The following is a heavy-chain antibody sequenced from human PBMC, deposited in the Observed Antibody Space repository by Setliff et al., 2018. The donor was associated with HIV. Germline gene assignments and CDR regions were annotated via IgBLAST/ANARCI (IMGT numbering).Heavy chain of an antibody. J-gene: IGHJ4*02. CDR3: ARAQLRYLANDFYFDF. CDR1: GYSISSDHY. Sequence: SETLSLTCAASGYSISSDHYWGWIRQPPGKGLEWIGSIYHSGNTYYNPSLKSRVTISVDASKSQFSLKVSSVTAADAAVYYCARAQLRYLANDFYFDFWGQGTPVTVS. V-gene: IGHV4-38-2*01. CDR2: IYHSGNT. D-gene: IGHD3-9*01.